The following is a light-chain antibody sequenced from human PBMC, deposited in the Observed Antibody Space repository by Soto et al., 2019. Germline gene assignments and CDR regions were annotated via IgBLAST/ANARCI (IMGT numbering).Light chain of an antibody. Sequence: EIVLTQSPATLSLSPGERATLSCRASQSVSSYLAWYQQKPGQAPRLLIYDASNRYTGIPSRFSGSGSGTDFTLTISSLEPEAFAVYYCQQRSNWPPLFGPGTKVDIK. CDR2: DAS. J-gene: IGKJ3*01. V-gene: IGKV3-11*01. CDR1: QSVSSY. CDR3: QQRSNWPPL.